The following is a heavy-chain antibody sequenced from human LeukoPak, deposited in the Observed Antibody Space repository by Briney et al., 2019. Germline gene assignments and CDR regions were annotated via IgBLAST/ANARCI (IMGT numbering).Heavy chain of an antibody. CDR3: GRGPAILVYNIPDCYYMDV. CDR2: IIPIFGTT. V-gene: IGHV1-69*05. J-gene: IGHJ6*03. D-gene: IGHD2-8*01. Sequence: ASVKVSCKASGGTFSSYAITWVRQAPGQGLEWMGGIIPIFGTTNYAQKSQGRVTITTDGSTSTAYMELSSLRSEDTAVYYCGRGPAILVYNIPDCYYMDVWGKGSTVTVSS. CDR1: GGTFSSYA.